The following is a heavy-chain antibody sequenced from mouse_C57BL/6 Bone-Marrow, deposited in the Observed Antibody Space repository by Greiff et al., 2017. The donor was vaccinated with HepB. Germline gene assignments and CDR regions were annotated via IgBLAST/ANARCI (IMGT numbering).Heavy chain of an antibody. Sequence: EVQLQESGPELVKPGASVKIPCKASGYTFTDYNMDWVKQSHGKSLEWIGDINPNNGGTIYNQKFKGKATLTVDKSSSTAYMELRSLTSEDTAVYYYARWGTYDGYQDYFDYWGQGTTLTVSS. CDR1: GYTFTDYN. J-gene: IGHJ2*01. V-gene: IGHV1-18*01. D-gene: IGHD2-3*01. CDR3: ARWGTYDGYQDYFDY. CDR2: INPNNGGT.